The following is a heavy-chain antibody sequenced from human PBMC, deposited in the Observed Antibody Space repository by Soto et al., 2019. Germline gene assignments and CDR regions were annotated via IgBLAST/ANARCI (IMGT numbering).Heavy chain of an antibody. J-gene: IGHJ4*02. CDR3: VRDWHSDYAARYYFDY. Sequence: EVQLVESGGGLVQPGGSLRLSCSVSGFTFRSYALHWVRQAPGEGLEPVSAITSNGGSTYYSDSVKGRFTISRDNSKNTLFLQMSSLRLEDTAVYYCVRDWHSDYAARYYFDYWGQGTLVTVSS. CDR2: ITSNGGST. V-gene: IGHV3-64D*06. CDR1: GFTFRSYA. D-gene: IGHD4-17*01.